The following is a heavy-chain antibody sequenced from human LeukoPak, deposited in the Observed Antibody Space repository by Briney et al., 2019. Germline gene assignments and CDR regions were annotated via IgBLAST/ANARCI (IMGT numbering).Heavy chain of an antibody. V-gene: IGHV4-34*01. D-gene: IGHD2-15*01. CDR2: INHSGST. Sequence: SETLSITCAVYGGSFSGYYWSWLRQPPGKGLEWIGEINHSGSTNYNPSLKSRVTISVDTSKNQFSLKLSSVTAADTAVYYCARVDIVVVVAATRLSSWFDPWGQGTLVTVSS. J-gene: IGHJ5*02. CDR3: ARVDIVVVVAATRLSSWFDP. CDR1: GGSFSGYY.